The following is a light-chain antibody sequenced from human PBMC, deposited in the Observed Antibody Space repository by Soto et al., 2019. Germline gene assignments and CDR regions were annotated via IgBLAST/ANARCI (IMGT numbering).Light chain of an antibody. CDR3: QHCKDYSWT. J-gene: IGKJ1*01. CDR2: GTS. Sequence: DIHMTQSPSTLSASVGDRATITCRASQSISIWLAWYQHKPGRAPLLLIYGTSSLENGVPSRFNGSGSGTEFTLTVSSMQPDAFETYYCQHCKDYSWTFGQGTKGEIK. CDR1: QSISIW. V-gene: IGKV1-5*03.